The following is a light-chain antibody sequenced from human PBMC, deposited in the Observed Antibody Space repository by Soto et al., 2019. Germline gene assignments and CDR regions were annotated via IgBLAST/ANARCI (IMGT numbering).Light chain of an antibody. CDR1: SSDVGGYIF. CDR2: EVT. V-gene: IGLV2-14*01. J-gene: IGLJ2*01. CDR3: SSYTSRNTLA. Sequence: QSALTQPASVSGSPGQSITISCTGTSSDVGGYIFVSWYQQHPAKAPKLMIYEVTDRPSGVSNRFSGSKSGSTASLTISGLQAEDEADYYCSSYTSRNTLAFGGGTKLTVL.